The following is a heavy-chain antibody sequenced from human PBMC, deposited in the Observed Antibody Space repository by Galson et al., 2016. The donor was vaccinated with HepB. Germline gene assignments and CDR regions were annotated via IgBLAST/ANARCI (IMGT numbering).Heavy chain of an antibody. CDR2: IDWDDDK. V-gene: IGHV2-70*01. J-gene: IGHJ6*02. D-gene: IGHD6-19*01. Sequence: ALVKPTQTLTLTCTFSGFSLRTSEMCVSWIRQPPGKALEWLALIDWDDDKYYSTSLKTRLTISKNTSKNQVVLTMTNMDPVDTATYYCARIRAGSSLYYYYGMDVWGQGTTVTVSS. CDR3: ARIRAGSSLYYYYGMDV. CDR1: GFSLRTSEMC.